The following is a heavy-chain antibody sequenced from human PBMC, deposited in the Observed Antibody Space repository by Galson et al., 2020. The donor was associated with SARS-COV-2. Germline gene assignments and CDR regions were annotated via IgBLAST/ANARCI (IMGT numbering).Heavy chain of an antibody. CDR2: IYYSGST. Sequence: ETSETLSLTCTVSGGSISSYYWSWIRQPPGKGLEWIGYIYYSGSTNYNPSLKSRVTISVDTSKNQFSLNLSSVTAADTAVYYCARLGCSSTSCYQLDYWGQGTLVTVSS. CDR3: ARLGCSSTSCYQLDY. CDR1: GGSISSYY. V-gene: IGHV4-59*08. D-gene: IGHD2-2*01. J-gene: IGHJ4*02.